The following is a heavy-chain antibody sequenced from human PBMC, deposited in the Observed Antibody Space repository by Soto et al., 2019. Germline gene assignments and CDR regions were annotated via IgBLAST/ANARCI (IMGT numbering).Heavy chain of an antibody. V-gene: IGHV3-30*04. CDR2: ISKDGSVI. Sequence: QVQLVESGGGVVPPGRSLRLSCAASGFMFSRYAMHWVRQAPGKGLEWVAVISKDGSVIYYADSVKGRFTISRDKSKNMVYLQLNNLRDKDTAVFYCVRSRRGAFPASFAYWGQGTWSPSPQ. CDR3: VRSRRGAFPASFAY. D-gene: IGHD3-16*01. CDR1: GFMFSRYA. J-gene: IGHJ4*02.